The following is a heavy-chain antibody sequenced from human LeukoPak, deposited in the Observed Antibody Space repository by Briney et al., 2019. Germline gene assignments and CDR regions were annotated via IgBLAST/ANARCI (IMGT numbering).Heavy chain of an antibody. J-gene: IGHJ6*02. Sequence: ASVKVSCKASGYTFTSYYMHWVRQAPGQGLEWMGIINPSGGSTSYAQKFQGRVTMTRDTSTSTVYMELSSLRSEDTAVYYCARLSTYGDSLGGMDVWGQGTTVTVSS. CDR3: ARLSTYGDSLGGMDV. CDR1: GYTFTSYY. CDR2: INPSGGST. V-gene: IGHV1-46*01. D-gene: IGHD4-17*01.